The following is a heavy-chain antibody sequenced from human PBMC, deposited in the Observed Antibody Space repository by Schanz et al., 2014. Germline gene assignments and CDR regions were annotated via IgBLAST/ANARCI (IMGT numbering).Heavy chain of an antibody. D-gene: IGHD3-3*01. Sequence: QLQESGPGLVKPSETLSLTCSVSGGDIGNYYWSWIRQPPGKGLEWIGYIHQSGGTNYNPSLKSRFTILVDTSKNQFPRRLTSLTAADTAVYYCAKFLYDDPSWGQGTLVTVSS. CDR3: AKFLYDDPS. CDR1: GGDIGNYY. CDR2: IHQSGGT. V-gene: IGHV4-59*08. J-gene: IGHJ5*02.